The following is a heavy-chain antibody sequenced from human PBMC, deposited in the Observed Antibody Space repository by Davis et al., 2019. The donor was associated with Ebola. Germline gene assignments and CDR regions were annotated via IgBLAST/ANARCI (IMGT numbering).Heavy chain of an antibody. J-gene: IGHJ4*02. D-gene: IGHD2-15*01. Sequence: GGSLRLSCAASGFTFSNAWLNWVRQAPGKGLEWVSAISGSGGYTYYADSVKGRFTISRDNSKSTLYLQMNSLRAEDTAIYYCAKHAVVVPAPPGIYNYWGQGTLVTVSS. CDR2: ISGSGGYT. CDR1: GFTFSNAW. CDR3: AKHAVVVPAPPGIYNY. V-gene: IGHV3-23*01.